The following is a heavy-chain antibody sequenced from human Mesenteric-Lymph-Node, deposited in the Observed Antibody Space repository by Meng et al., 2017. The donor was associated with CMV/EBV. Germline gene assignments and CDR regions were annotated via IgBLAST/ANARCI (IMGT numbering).Heavy chain of an antibody. D-gene: IGHD3-3*01. CDR3: ARDQFLPPHSFGVLIISYGMDV. V-gene: IGHV3-7*01. Sequence: GGSLRLSCAASGFTFSTYWMSWLRQAPGKGLEWVANINQDGSAKYYVDSVKGRFTISRDNAKTSLYLQMTSLRAEDTAVYYCARDQFLPPHSFGVLIISYGMDVWGQGTTVTVSS. J-gene: IGHJ6*02. CDR2: INQDGSAK. CDR1: GFTFSTYW.